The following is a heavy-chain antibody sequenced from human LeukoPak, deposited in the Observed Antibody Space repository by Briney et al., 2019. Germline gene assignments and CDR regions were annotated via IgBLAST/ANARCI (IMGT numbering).Heavy chain of an antibody. J-gene: IGHJ4*02. CDR2: MNPNSGNT. V-gene: IGHV1-8*02. CDR1: GYTFTSYD. Sequence: ASVKVSCKASGYTFTSYDINWVRQATGQGLEWMGWMNPNSGNTGYAQKFQGRVTMTRNTSISTAYMELSSLRSEDTAVYYCARREGRTMIVANWGQGTLVTVSS. CDR3: ARREGRTMIVAN. D-gene: IGHD3-22*01.